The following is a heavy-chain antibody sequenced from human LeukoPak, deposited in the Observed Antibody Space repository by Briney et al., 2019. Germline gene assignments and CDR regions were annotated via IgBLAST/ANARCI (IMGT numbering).Heavy chain of an antibody. CDR3: AKGDYFSSSPTYDY. Sequence: GGSLRLSCAASGFTFSSYAMSWVRQAPGKWLEWVSAISGSGGSTYYADSVKGRFTISRDNSKNTLYLQMNSLRAEDTAVYYCAKGDYFSSSPTYDYWGQGTLVTVSS. CDR1: GFTFSSYA. J-gene: IGHJ4*02. CDR2: ISGSGGST. D-gene: IGHD2/OR15-2a*01. V-gene: IGHV3-23*01.